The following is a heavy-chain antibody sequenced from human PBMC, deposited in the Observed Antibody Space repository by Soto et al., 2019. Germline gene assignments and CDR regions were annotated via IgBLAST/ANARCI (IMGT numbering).Heavy chain of an antibody. CDR1: VGPLTGGDFY. CDR3: ARDEGGVVPPSLLFGLDV. V-gene: IGHV4-30-4*01. CDR2: IFYTGKT. J-gene: IGHJ6*02. Sequence: RLKGWGPGLVKPSQPLSLKSPFSVGPLTGGDFYWLWFGQPPGKGLEWFGYIFYTGKTYYNPSLENRVSISVDTTKNQFSLSLTSVTAADTAVYYCARDEGGVVPPSLLFGLDVWGQGTTITVSS. D-gene: IGHD2-2*01.